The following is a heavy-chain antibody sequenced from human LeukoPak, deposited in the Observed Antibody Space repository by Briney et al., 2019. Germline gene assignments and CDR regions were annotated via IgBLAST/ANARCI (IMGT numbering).Heavy chain of an antibody. D-gene: IGHD3-10*01. CDR1: GGSISSSSHY. CDR3: ARQLLWFGERIDYYYGMDV. J-gene: IGHJ6*02. V-gene: IGHV4-39*01. CDR2: IYYSGST. Sequence: SETLSLTCTVSGGSISSSSHYWGWIRQPPGKGLEWIGSIYYSGSTYYNQSLKSRVTISVDTSKNQFSLKLSSVTAADTAVYYCARQLLWFGERIDYYYGMDVWGQGTTVTVSS.